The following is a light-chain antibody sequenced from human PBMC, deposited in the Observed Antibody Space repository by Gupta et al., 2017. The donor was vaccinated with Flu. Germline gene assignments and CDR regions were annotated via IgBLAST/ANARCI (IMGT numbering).Light chain of an antibody. CDR2: EVS. CDR3: ASYTINNTVL. Sequence: QSALTQPASVSGSPGQSIAISCTGSSGDIGDYNYVSWYQQHPGKAPRLMIFEVSYRPSGIAHRFSGSKSGNTASLTISGLQPDDEADYYCASYTINNTVLIGGGTKLTVL. V-gene: IGLV2-14*01. J-gene: IGLJ2*01. CDR1: SGDIGDYNY.